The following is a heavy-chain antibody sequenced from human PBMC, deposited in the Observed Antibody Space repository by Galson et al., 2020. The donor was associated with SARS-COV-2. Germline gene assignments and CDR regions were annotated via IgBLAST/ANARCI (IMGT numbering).Heavy chain of an antibody. CDR1: GFTFSSSA. J-gene: IGHJ4*02. CDR3: ASETDDHSSSWCYY. D-gene: IGHD3-22*01. Sequence: GGSLRLSCAASGFTFSSSAMHWVRQAQGKGLEWVAIISYDGTTRYNSDSVKGRFTISRDISKNTLYLQMNRLRPEDTGVYYCASETDDHSSSWCYYWGQGTLGAV. CDR2: ISYDGTTR. V-gene: IGHV3-30*04.